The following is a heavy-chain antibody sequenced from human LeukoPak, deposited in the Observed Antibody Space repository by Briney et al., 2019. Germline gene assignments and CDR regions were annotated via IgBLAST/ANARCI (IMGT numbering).Heavy chain of an antibody. Sequence: PSETLSLTCIVSGGSINNYYWSWIRQSAGKGLEWIGRIYSSGYTTYNPSFKSRVTMSVDTSKNQFSLKLSSVTAADTAVYYCARPLYYDYIWGSYRSYGFDIWGQGTKVTVSS. J-gene: IGHJ3*02. CDR2: IYSSGYT. CDR1: GGSINNYY. CDR3: ARPLYYDYIWGSYRSYGFDI. D-gene: IGHD3-16*02. V-gene: IGHV4-4*07.